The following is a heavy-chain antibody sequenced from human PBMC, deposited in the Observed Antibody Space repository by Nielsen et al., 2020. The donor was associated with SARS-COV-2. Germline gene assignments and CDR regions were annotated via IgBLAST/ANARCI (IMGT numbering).Heavy chain of an antibody. CDR3: AREARSGYSGHVGGWFDP. V-gene: IGHV4-34*01. D-gene: IGHD5-12*01. J-gene: IGHJ5*02. Sequence: SETLSLTCAVYGGSFSGYYWGWIRQPPGKGLEWIGSIYYSGSTYYNPSLKSRVTISVDTSKNQFSLKLSSVTAADTAVYYCAREARSGYSGHVGGWFDPWGQGTLVTVSS. CDR1: GGSFSGYY. CDR2: IYYSGST.